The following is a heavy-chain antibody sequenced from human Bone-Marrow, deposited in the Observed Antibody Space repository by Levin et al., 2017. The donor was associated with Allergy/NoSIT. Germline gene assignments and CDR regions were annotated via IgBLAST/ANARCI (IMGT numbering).Heavy chain of an antibody. CDR2: ISSSGSTI. D-gene: IGHD1-26*01. J-gene: IGHJ5*02. CDR3: ARGGELFVRNWFDP. Sequence: LSLTCAASGFTFSDYYMSWIRQAPGKGLEWVSYISSSGSTIYYADSVKGRFTISRDNAKNSLYLQMNSLRAEDTAVYYCARGGELFVRNWFDPWGQGTLVTVSS. V-gene: IGHV3-11*01. CDR1: GFTFSDYY.